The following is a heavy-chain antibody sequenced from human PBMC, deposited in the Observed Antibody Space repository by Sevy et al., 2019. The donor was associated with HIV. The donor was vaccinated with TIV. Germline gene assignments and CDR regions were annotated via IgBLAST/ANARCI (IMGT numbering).Heavy chain of an antibody. J-gene: IGHJ4*02. CDR2: ISYDGSNK. V-gene: IGHV3-30*09. CDR1: GFTFRNYA. D-gene: IGHD3-10*01. Sequence: GGSLRLSCTASGFTFRNYAMNWVRQAPGKGLERVALISYDGSNKYYADSVRGRFAISRVNSKNTLYLQMNSLRPEDTAIYYCAREGQLWFVYYFDNWGQGTLVTVSS. CDR3: AREGQLWFVYYFDN.